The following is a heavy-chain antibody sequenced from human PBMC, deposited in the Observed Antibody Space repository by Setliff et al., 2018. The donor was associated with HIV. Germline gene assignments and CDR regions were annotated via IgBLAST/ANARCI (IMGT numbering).Heavy chain of an antibody. D-gene: IGHD3-22*01. CDR1: AYTFTDYY. J-gene: IGHJ5*02. CDR2: FNPNNGGA. Sequence: ASVKVSCKASAYTFTDYYIHWVRQAPGQGLEWMGWFNPNNGGANYARKFQGRVTMTRDTSISTAYMELSRLKSDDTAVYYCARASWDYYDSSLLGGSFDPWGQGTLVTVSS. V-gene: IGHV1-2*02. CDR3: ARASWDYYDSSLLGGSFDP.